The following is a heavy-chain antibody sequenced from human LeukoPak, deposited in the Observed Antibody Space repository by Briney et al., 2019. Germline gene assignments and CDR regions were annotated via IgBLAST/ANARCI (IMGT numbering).Heavy chain of an antibody. CDR3: ARETLVRSSTSCYPDY. J-gene: IGHJ4*02. CDR2: IKSDRSST. Sequence: GGSLRLSCAASGFTFSSYWMYWVRQAPGKGLVWVSRIKSDRSSTSYADSVKGRFTISRDNAKNTLYLQMNSLRAEDTAVYYCARETLVRSSTSCYPDYWGQGTLVTVSS. V-gene: IGHV3-74*01. D-gene: IGHD2-2*01. CDR1: GFTFSSYW.